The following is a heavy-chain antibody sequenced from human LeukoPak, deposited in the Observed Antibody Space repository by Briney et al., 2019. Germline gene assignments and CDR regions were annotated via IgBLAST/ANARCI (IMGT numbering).Heavy chain of an antibody. Sequence: PGGSLRLSCAASGFTFSSHGMNWVRQAPGKGLEWVSGISPSGGITYYTDSVKGRFTISRDNSKNTQSLQMNSLRAEDTAVYYCARCSYDILTGYAFDYWGQGTLVTVSS. CDR1: GFTFSSHG. CDR3: ARCSYDILTGYAFDY. J-gene: IGHJ4*02. CDR2: ISPSGGIT. V-gene: IGHV3-23*01. D-gene: IGHD3-9*01.